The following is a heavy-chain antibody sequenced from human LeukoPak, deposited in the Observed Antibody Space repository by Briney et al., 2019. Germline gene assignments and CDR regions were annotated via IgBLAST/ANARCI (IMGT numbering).Heavy chain of an antibody. CDR3: ARDSGYCSSTSCYNYFDY. D-gene: IGHD2-2*02. CDR1: GFTFSTYW. J-gene: IGHJ4*02. Sequence: PGGSLRLSCAASGFTFSTYWMHWVRQAPGKGLVWVSRINSDGSSTSYADSVKGRFTISRDNAKNTLYLQLNSLRAEDTAEFYCARDSGYCSSTSCYNYFDYWGQGTLVTVSS. CDR2: INSDGSST. V-gene: IGHV3-74*01.